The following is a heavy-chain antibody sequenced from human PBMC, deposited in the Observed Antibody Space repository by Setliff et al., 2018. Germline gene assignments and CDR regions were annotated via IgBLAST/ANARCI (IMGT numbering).Heavy chain of an antibody. V-gene: IGHV3-73*01. Sequence: GGSLRLSCVASGFTFSGSAMHWVRQASGKGLEWVGRIRSRPDNYATLYAASVKGRFTISRDDSKNTAYLQMNSLKIEDTAIYYCLTTVPVEPYLDYWGQGTLVTVSS. CDR1: GFTFSGSA. CDR2: IRSRPDNYAT. CDR3: LTTVPVEPYLDY. J-gene: IGHJ4*02. D-gene: IGHD4-17*01.